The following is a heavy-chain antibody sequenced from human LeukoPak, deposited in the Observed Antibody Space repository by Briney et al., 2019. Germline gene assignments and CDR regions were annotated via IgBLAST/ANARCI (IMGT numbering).Heavy chain of an antibody. CDR2: ISGTGGAI. Sequence: GGSLRLSCAASGLTFSSHSMNWVRQAPGKGLEWLSYISGTGGAIYYADSVKGRFIISRDNAKNSLYLQMNSLRAEDTAVYYCVPYHIVVVTVQTPDFDYWGRGTLVTVSS. J-gene: IGHJ4*02. D-gene: IGHD2-21*02. V-gene: IGHV3-48*01. CDR1: GLTFSSHS. CDR3: VPYHIVVVTVQTPDFDY.